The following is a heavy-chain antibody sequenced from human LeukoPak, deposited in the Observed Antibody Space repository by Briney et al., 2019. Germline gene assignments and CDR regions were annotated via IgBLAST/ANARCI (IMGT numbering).Heavy chain of an antibody. V-gene: IGHV3-23*01. D-gene: IGHD3-22*01. Sequence: GGSLRLSCAASGFTFSSYAMSWVRQAPGKGLEWVSAISGSGGSTYYADSVKGRFTISRDNSKNTLYLQMNSLRAEDTAVYYCAKEELLLSDSSGYGYWDQGTLVTVSS. CDR2: ISGSGGST. J-gene: IGHJ4*02. CDR3: AKEELLLSDSSGYGY. CDR1: GFTFSSYA.